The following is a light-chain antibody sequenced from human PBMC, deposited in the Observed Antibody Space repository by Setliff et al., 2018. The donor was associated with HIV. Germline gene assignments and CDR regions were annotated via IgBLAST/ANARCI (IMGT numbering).Light chain of an antibody. Sequence: QSALAQPASVSGSPGQSITTSCTGASSDIGSYNLVPWYQHHPGGAPKLIIYEVNRRPSEVSARFSGSKSGNTASLTISDLQADDEADYYCCSHTGDSALNVFGSGTKVTVL. CDR2: EVN. CDR3: CSHTGDSALNV. CDR1: SSDIGSYNL. V-gene: IGLV2-23*02. J-gene: IGLJ1*01.